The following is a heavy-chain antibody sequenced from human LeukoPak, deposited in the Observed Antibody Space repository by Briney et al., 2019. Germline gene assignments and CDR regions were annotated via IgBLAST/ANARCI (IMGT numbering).Heavy chain of an antibody. D-gene: IGHD1-26*01. Sequence: SETLSLTCTVSGGSTSSGGYYWSWIRQHPGKGLEWIGYIYYSGSTNYNPSLKSRVTISVDTSKNQFSLKLSSVTAVDTAVYYCARCRLESGSYYYFDYWGQGTLVTVSS. CDR3: ARCRLESGSYYYFDY. V-gene: IGHV4-61*08. J-gene: IGHJ4*02. CDR2: IYYSGST. CDR1: GGSTSSGGYY.